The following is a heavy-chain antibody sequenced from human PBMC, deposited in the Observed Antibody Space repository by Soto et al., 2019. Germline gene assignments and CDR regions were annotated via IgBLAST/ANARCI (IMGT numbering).Heavy chain of an antibody. J-gene: IGHJ5*02. CDR3: AYVGGYSTGADAHDL. D-gene: IGHD5-18*01. Sequence: QVHLVQSGPEMKKPGASVRVSCKDSGSTFTRNGIGWGRQAPGQGLEWMGWISTYNENMDTAPQLPGRLTMITGPPRTTASIEVTNLKFDDTGLYHCAYVGGYSTGADAHDLWGQGTPVTFSS. CDR1: GSTFTRNG. V-gene: IGHV1-18*04. CDR2: ISTYNENM.